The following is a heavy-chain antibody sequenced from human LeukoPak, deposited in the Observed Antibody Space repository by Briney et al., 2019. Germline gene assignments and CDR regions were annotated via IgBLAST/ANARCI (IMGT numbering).Heavy chain of an antibody. D-gene: IGHD2-21*02. J-gene: IGHJ5*02. CDR3: ARGGKLEPTALAS. CDR2: ISSSSSTI. V-gene: IGHV3-48*04. CDR1: EFTFSSYN. Sequence: GGSLRLSCAASEFTFSSYNMNWVRQAPGKGLEWVSYISSSSSTIYYADSVKGRSTISRDNANRMLSLHINSLRVEDSAIYYCARGGKLEPTALASWGQGSLVVVSS.